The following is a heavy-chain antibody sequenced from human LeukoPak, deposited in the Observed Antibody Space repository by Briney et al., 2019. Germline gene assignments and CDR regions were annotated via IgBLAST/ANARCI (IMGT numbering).Heavy chain of an antibody. CDR1: GFTFSSYA. D-gene: IGHD1-1*01. V-gene: IGHV3-23*01. Sequence: QPGGSLRLSCAASGFTFSSYAMSWVRQAPGKGLEWVSALSNIGSSTSYADSVKGRFTISRDNSKNTLYLQMSSLRAEDTAVYYCVKITSVTGGDCWGQGTRLTVSS. J-gene: IGHJ4*02. CDR3: VKITSVTGGDC. CDR2: LSNIGSST.